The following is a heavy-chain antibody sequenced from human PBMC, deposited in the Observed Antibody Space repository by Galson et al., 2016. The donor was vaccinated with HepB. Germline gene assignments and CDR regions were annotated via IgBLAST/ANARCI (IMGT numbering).Heavy chain of an antibody. CDR1: GFSVNTYA. D-gene: IGHD3-9*01. CDR3: EKDQGKLRYYDWLTYDAVDI. V-gene: IGHV3-30-3*01. Sequence: SLRLSCAASGFSVNTYAVNWVRQAPGKGLEWVAVLSTNGLSQHYADSVKGRFTISKDNSKNTLYLQMNSLRVEDTAIYDCEKDQGKLRYYDWLTYDAVDIWCQGTMVIVSS. J-gene: IGHJ3*02. CDR2: LSTNGLSQ.